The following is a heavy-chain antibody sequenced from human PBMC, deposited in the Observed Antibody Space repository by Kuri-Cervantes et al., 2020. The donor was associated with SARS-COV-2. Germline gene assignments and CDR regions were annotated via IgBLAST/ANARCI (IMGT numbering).Heavy chain of an antibody. CDR2: IYTSGST. V-gene: IGHV4-61*02. Sequence: SETLSLTCTVSGGSISSGSYYWSWIRQPAGKGLEWIGRIYTSGSTKYNPSLKSRVTMSVDTSKNQFSLKLNSVTPADTAVYYCARTLDYYGSGTYCFDYWGQGTLVTVSS. J-gene: IGHJ4*02. CDR3: ARTLDYYGSGTYCFDY. CDR1: GGSISSGSYY. D-gene: IGHD3-10*01.